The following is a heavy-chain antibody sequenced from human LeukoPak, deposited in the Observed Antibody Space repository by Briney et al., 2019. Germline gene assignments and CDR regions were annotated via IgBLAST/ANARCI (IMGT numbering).Heavy chain of an antibody. V-gene: IGHV3-43*01. D-gene: IGHD5-12*01. CDR3: AKDSNTGGYSFGS. CDR2: ISWDGGIT. J-gene: IGHJ4*02. CDR1: GFTFDGYA. Sequence: GGSLRLSCAASGFTFDGYAMHWVRQPPGKGLEWVSLISWDGGITYYADSVRGRFTISRDYSKNSLSLEMNSLRTEDTALYYCAKDSNTGGYSFGSWGQGTLVTVTS.